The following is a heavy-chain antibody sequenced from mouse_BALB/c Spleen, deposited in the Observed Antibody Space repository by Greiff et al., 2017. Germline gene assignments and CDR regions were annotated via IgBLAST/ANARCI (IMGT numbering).Heavy chain of an antibody. J-gene: IGHJ2*01. D-gene: IGHD3-1*01. V-gene: IGHV3-2*02. CDR1: GYSITSDYA. CDR3: ARSGLLDY. CDR2: ISYSGST. Sequence: EVQLQQSGPGLVKPSQSLSLTCTVTGYSITSDYAWNWIRQFPGNKLEWMGYISYSGSTSYNPSLKSRISITRDTSKNQFFLQLNSVTTEDTATYYCARSGLLDYWGQGTTLTVSS.